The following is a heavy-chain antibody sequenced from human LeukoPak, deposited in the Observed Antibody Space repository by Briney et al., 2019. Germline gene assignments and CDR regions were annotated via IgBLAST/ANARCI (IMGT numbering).Heavy chain of an antibody. CDR3: AKDIYGSGILIFGMDV. Sequence: GGSLRLSCAASGFTFSSYGMHWVRQAPGKGLEWVSLISWDGGSTYYADSVKGRFTISRDNSKNSLYLQMNSLRTEDTALYYCAKDIYGSGILIFGMDVWGQGTTVTVSS. CDR1: GFTFSSYG. V-gene: IGHV3-43*01. D-gene: IGHD3-10*01. J-gene: IGHJ6*02. CDR2: ISWDGGST.